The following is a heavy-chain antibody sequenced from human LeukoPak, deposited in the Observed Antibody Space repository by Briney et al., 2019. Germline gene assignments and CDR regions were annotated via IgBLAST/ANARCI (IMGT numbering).Heavy chain of an antibody. J-gene: IGHJ4*02. CDR2: ISYDGSNK. Sequence: GGSLRLSCAASGFTFSSYNMNWVRQAPGKGLEWVAVISYDGSNKYYADSVKGRFTISRDNSKNTLYLQMNSLRAEDTAVYYCARDRGDYAYTHFDYWGQGTLVTVSS. D-gene: IGHD4-17*01. V-gene: IGHV3-30*03. CDR1: GFTFSSYN. CDR3: ARDRGDYAYTHFDY.